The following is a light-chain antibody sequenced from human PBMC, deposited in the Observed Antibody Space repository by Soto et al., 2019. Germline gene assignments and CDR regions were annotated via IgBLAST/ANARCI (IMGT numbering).Light chain of an antibody. CDR1: QGVSSC. CDR3: QHYKTSSRT. V-gene: IGKV1-5*03. CDR2: KAS. Sequence: DIPMTQSPSTLSASIGDRVTITCRPSQGVSSCLAWYQQKPGKAPKLLIYKASSLESGVPSRFSGSGSGTEFTLTISSLQPDDFATYYCQHYKTSSRTFGQGTRLEIK. J-gene: IGKJ5*01.